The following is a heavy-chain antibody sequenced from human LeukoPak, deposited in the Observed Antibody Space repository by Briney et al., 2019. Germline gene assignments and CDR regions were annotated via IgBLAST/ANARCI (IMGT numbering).Heavy chain of an antibody. Sequence: SVKVSCKASGGTFSSYAISWVRQAPGQGLEWMGRIIPILGIANYAQNFQGRVTITADKSTSTAYMELSSLRSEDTAVYYCARGDSSGYIGFGYWGQGTLVTVSS. D-gene: IGHD3-22*01. CDR2: IIPILGIA. CDR3: ARGDSSGYIGFGY. V-gene: IGHV1-69*04. CDR1: GGTFSSYA. J-gene: IGHJ4*02.